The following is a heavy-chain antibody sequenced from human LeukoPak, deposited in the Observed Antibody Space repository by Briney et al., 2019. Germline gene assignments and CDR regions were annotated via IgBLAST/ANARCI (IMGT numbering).Heavy chain of an antibody. V-gene: IGHV3-53*01. CDR1: GFTASSNY. CDR3: AGRYSSGWYTF. CDR2: INSGGSP. Sequence: GGSLRLSCAASGFTASSNYMSWVRQAPGKGLEWVSAINSGGSPSYVDSVKGRFTISRDNFKNTLYLQMNSLRVEDTAVYYRAGRYSSGWYTFWGQGTLVTVSS. D-gene: IGHD6-19*01. J-gene: IGHJ4*02.